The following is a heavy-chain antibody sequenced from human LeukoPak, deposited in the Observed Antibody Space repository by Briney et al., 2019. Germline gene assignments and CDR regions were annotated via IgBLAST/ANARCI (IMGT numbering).Heavy chain of an antibody. J-gene: IGHJ4*02. D-gene: IGHD6-13*01. Sequence: GGSLRLSCAAPGFTFSNYNMNWVRQAPGKGLEWISSITSTSSYKFYADSVKGRFTISRDNAQNSLYLQMNSLRAEDTAVYYCAKDRRQQLDYWGQGTLVTVSS. CDR2: ITSTSSYK. CDR3: AKDRRQQLDY. V-gene: IGHV3-21*01. CDR1: GFTFSNYN.